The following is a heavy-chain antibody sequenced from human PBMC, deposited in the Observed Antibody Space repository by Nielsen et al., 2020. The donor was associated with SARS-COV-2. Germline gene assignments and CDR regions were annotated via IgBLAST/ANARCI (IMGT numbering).Heavy chain of an antibody. J-gene: IGHJ4*02. D-gene: IGHD3-22*01. CDR3: AKGFYDSSGPY. V-gene: IGHV3-9*01. CDR1: GFTFDDYA. Sequence: GGSLRLSCAASGFTFDDYAMHWVRQVPGKGLQWVSGISWNSGSIGYADSVKGRFTISRDNAKNSLYLQMNSLRAEDTALYYCAKGFYDSSGPYWGQGTLVTVSS. CDR2: ISWNSGSI.